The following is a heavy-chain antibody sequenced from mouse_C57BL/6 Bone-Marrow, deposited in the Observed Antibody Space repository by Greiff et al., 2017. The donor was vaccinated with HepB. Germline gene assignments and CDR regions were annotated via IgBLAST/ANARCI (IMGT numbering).Heavy chain of an antibody. CDR1: GFTFSDYY. V-gene: IGHV5-12*01. CDR2: ISNGGGST. D-gene: IGHD4-1*01. J-gene: IGHJ4*01. CDR3: ARTGTGYYAMDY. Sequence: EVHLVESGGGLVQPGGSLKLSCAASGFTFSDYYMYWVRQTPEKRLEWVAYISNGGGSTYYPDTVKGRFTISRDNAKNTLYLQMSRLKSEDTAMYYCARTGTGYYAMDYWGQGTSVTVSS.